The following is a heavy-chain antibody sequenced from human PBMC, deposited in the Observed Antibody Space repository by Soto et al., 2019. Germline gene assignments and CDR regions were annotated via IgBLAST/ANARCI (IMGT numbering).Heavy chain of an antibody. CDR2: IYWNDDK. D-gene: IGHD6-19*01. CDR1: GFSLRTSGVG. Sequence: ASGPTLVNPTQPLTLTCIFSGFSLRTSGVGVGWIRQPPGKALEWLGFIYWNDDKRYSPSLKSRLTITKDTSKNQVVLTMTNMDPVDTATYYCAKSGSSGWYGWFDPWGQGTLVTVSS. V-gene: IGHV2-5*01. J-gene: IGHJ5*02. CDR3: AKSGSSGWYGWFDP.